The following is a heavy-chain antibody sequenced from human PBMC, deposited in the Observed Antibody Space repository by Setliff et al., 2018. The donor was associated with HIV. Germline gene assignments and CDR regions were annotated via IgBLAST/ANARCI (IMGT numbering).Heavy chain of an antibody. CDR3: ARDSSGWPEHDINGNFDH. CDR2: IFYSGHT. CDR1: GGSISRSSYY. J-gene: IGHJ4*02. Sequence: SETLSLTCTVSGGSISRSSYYWAWIRQPPGKGLEWIGNIFYSGHTFYNPSLRSRVTISVDTSTSTASMELRSLRSDDTAVYYCARDSSGWPEHDINGNFDHWGQGTVVTVSS. V-gene: IGHV4-39*07. D-gene: IGHD6-19*01.